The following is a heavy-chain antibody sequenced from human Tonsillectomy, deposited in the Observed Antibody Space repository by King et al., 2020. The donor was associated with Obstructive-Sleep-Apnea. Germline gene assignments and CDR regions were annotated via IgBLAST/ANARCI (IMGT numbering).Heavy chain of an antibody. D-gene: IGHD3-10*02. Sequence: VQLVESGGGLVQPGGSLRLSCAASGFSFTYYAMSWVRQAPGKGLEWVSSVSGGSGTIYYPDSVKGRFTISRDNSKNTLYLQMSSLRVEETAVYYCARPNTRSTMLVGAFDTWGQGTMVIVSS. CDR2: VSGGSGTI. CDR1: GFSFTYYA. J-gene: IGHJ3*02. CDR3: ARPNTRSTMLVGAFDT. V-gene: IGHV3-23*04.